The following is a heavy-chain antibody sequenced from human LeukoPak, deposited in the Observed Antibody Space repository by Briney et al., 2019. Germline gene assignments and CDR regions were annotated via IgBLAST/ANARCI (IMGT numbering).Heavy chain of an antibody. V-gene: IGHV1-3*01. Sequence: GASVKVSCKASGYTFTDYTMHWLRQAPGQRLDWMGWINGGSGNTKYSPEFQGRVTITRDTSASTAYMELSSPRSEDTAVYYCANPRYDSSGYYYVDWGQGTLVTVSS. D-gene: IGHD3-22*01. CDR3: ANPRYDSSGYYYVD. J-gene: IGHJ4*02. CDR1: GYTFTDYT. CDR2: INGGSGNT.